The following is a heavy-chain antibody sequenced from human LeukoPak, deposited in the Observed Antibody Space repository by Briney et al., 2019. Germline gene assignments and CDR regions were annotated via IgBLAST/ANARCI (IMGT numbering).Heavy chain of an antibody. CDR2: ISAYNGNT. V-gene: IGHV1-18*01. Sequence: ASVKVSCKASGYTFTSYGISWVRQAPGQGLEWMGWISAYNGNTNYAQKLQGRVTMTTDTSTSTAYMELRSLRSDDTAVYYCARDLRDYGGNSKRVYWGQGTLVTVSS. J-gene: IGHJ4*02. CDR1: GYTFTSYG. CDR3: ARDLRDYGGNSKRVY. D-gene: IGHD4-23*01.